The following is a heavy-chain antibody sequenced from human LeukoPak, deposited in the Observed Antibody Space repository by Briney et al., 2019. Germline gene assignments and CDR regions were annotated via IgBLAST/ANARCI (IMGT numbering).Heavy chain of an antibody. CDR2: IYYSGST. CDR1: GGSISSSSYY. V-gene: IGHV4-31*03. CDR3: ARGLVYYDILRNYFDY. J-gene: IGHJ4*02. D-gene: IGHD3-9*01. Sequence: SETLSLTCTVAGGSISSSSYYWGWIRQPPGKGLECIGYIYYSGSTYYNPSLKSRVTISVDTSKNQFSLKLSSVTAADTAVYYCARGLVYYDILRNYFDYWGQGTLVTVSS.